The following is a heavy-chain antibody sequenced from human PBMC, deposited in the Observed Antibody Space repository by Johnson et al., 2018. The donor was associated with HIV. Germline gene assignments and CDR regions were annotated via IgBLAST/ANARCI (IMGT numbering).Heavy chain of an antibody. D-gene: IGHD6-13*01. J-gene: IGHJ3*02. V-gene: IGHV3-9*01. CDR3: AKDFGGSSWDESGAVDI. CDR1: GFTFDDYA. Sequence: VQLVESGGGLVQPGGSLRLSCAASGFTFDDYAMHWVRQAPGKGLEWVSGISWNSGSIGYADSVKGRFTISRDNAKNSLYLTMNSLRAEETALYSCAKDFGGSSWDESGAVDIWGQGTMVTVSS. CDR2: ISWNSGSI.